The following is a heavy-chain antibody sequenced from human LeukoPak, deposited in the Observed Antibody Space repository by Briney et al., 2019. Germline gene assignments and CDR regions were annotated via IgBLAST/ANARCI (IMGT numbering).Heavy chain of an antibody. V-gene: IGHV4-34*01. CDR2: INHSGST. Sequence: SETLSLTCAVYGGSFSGYYWSWIRQPPGKGLEWIGEINHSGSTNYNPSLKSRVTISVDTSKNQFSLKLSSVTAADTAVYYCARGASTVTGYFDYWGQGTLVTVSS. CDR1: GGSFSGYY. CDR3: ARGASTVTGYFDY. J-gene: IGHJ4*02. D-gene: IGHD4-17*01.